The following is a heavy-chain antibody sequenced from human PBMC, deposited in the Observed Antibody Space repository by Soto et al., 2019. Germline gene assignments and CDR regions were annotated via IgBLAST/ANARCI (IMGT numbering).Heavy chain of an antibody. J-gene: IGHJ4*02. V-gene: IGHV3-23*01. D-gene: IGHD3-16*01. CDR2: ISISGDRT. Sequence: EVQLLESGGGLVQPGGSLRLSCVASGFTFNNYAMSWVRQAPGKGLDCVASISISGDRTYYAYVEGRFTISRDNSKSTLYLQMNSLRAEDTAVYYCAKVQATWGLIDPFDYWGQGTLVTVSS. CDR3: AKVQATWGLIDPFDY. CDR1: GFTFNNYA.